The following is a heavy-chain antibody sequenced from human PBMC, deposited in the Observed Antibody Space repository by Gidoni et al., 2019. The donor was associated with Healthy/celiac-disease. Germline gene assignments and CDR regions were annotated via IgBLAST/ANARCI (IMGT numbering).Heavy chain of an antibody. CDR2: IWYDGSNK. D-gene: IGHD4-4*01. CDR3: AREGQYAFDI. J-gene: IGHJ3*02. Sequence: QVQLVESGGGVVQTGRSLRPSCAASGFTFSSYGMHWVRQAPGKGLEWVAVIWYDGSNKYYADSVKGRFTISRDNSKNTLYLQMNSLRAEDTAVYYCAREGQYAFDIWGQGTMVTVSS. V-gene: IGHV3-33*01. CDR1: GFTFSSYG.